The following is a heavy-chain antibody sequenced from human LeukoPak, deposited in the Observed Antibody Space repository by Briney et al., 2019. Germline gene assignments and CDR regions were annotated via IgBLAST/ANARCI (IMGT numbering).Heavy chain of an antibody. D-gene: IGHD3-9*01. CDR1: GFTFSSYG. Sequence: GGSLRLSCAASGFTFSSYGMHWVRQAPGKGLEWVAVISYDGSNKYYADSVKGRFTISRDNSKNTLYLQMNSLRAEDTAVYYCAKLVDRYFDWLRPAPGIDYWGQGTLVTVSS. V-gene: IGHV3-30*18. CDR3: AKLVDRYFDWLRPAPGIDY. J-gene: IGHJ4*02. CDR2: ISYDGSNK.